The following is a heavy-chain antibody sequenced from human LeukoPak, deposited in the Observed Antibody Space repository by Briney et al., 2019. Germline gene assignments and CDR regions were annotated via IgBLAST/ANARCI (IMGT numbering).Heavy chain of an antibody. D-gene: IGHD3-16*02. J-gene: IGHJ4*02. CDR2: IIPIFGTA. Sequence: GASVKVSCKASGGTFSSYAISWVRQAPGQGLEWMGGIIPIFGTANYAQKFQGRVTITADESTSTAYMELSSLRSEDTAVYYCARAATPRYDYVWGSYRYYFDYWGQGTLVTVSS. CDR3: ARAATPRYDYVWGSYRYYFDY. V-gene: IGHV1-69*13. CDR1: GGTFSSYA.